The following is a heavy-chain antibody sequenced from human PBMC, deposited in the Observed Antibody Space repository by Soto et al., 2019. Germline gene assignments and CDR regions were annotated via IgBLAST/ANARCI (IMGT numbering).Heavy chain of an antibody. Sequence: SVKVSCKASGVTFSSYTISWVRQAPGQGLEWMGRIIPILGIANYAQKFQGRVTITADKSTSTAYMELSSLRSEDTAVYYCARGSSSGAHSIDYWGQGTLVGVSS. D-gene: IGHD6-6*01. V-gene: IGHV1-69*02. CDR2: IIPILGIA. J-gene: IGHJ4*02. CDR1: GVTFSSYT. CDR3: ARGSSSGAHSIDY.